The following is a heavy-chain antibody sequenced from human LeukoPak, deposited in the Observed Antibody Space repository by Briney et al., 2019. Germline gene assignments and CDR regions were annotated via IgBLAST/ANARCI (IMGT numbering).Heavy chain of an antibody. J-gene: IGHJ6*02. CDR3: ARDHDGQWLVRGYYYGMDV. Sequence: ASVKVSCKASGYTFTSYGISWVRQAPGQGLEWMGWISAYNGNTNYAQKLQGRVTMTTDTSTSTAYMELRSLRSDDTAVYYCARDHDGQWLVRGYYYGMDVWGQGTTVTVSS. V-gene: IGHV1-18*01. CDR2: ISAYNGNT. CDR1: GYTFTSYG. D-gene: IGHD6-19*01.